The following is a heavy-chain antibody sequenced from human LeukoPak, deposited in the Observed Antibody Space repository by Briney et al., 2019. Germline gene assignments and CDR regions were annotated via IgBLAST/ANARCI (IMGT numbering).Heavy chain of an antibody. CDR3: ARDDNWNDKPFDL. J-gene: IGHJ4*02. CDR2: ISTSSSHI. V-gene: IGHV3-21*01. D-gene: IGHD1-20*01. CDR1: GFTFSFYM. Sequence: PGGSLRLSCTASGFTFSFYMMNWVRDAPGKGLEWVSSISTSSSHIYYADSLKGRFTASRDNAKNSLYPQMNNLRAEDTAVYYCARDDNWNDKPFDLWGPGTLVTVSS.